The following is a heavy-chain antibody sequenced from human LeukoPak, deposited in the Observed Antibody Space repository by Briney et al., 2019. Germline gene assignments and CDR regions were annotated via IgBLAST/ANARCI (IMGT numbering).Heavy chain of an antibody. V-gene: IGHV1-69*06. Sequence: SVKVSCKASGGTFSSYAISWVRQAPGQGLEWMGGIIPIFGTANYAQKFQGRVTITADKSTSTAYMELSSLRSEDTAVYCCASGPVRGVIMRDLYDYWGQGTLVTVSS. CDR2: IIPIFGTA. D-gene: IGHD3-10*01. J-gene: IGHJ4*02. CDR1: GGTFSSYA. CDR3: ASGPVRGVIMRDLYDY.